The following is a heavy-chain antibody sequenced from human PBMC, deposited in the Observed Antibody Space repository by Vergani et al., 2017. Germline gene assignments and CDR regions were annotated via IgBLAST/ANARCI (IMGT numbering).Heavy chain of an antibody. J-gene: IGHJ6*03. CDR1: GFTFSSYG. V-gene: IGHV3-30*03. Sequence: QVQLVESGGGVVQPGRSLRLSCAASGFTFSSYGMHWVRQAPGKGLEWVAVISYDGSNKYYADSVKGRFTISRDNSKNTLYLQMNSLRAEDTAVYYCARDTGTVTYYYYYMDVWGKGTTVTVSS. CDR3: ARDTGTVTYYYYYMDV. CDR2: ISYDGSNK. D-gene: IGHD4-17*01.